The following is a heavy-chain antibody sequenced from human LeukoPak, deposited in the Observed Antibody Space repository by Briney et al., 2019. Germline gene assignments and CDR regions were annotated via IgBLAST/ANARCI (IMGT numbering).Heavy chain of an antibody. CDR2: ISGSGGST. J-gene: IGHJ4*02. Sequence: GGSLRLSCVASGFTFSSYAMSWVRQAPGKGLEWVSAISGSGGSTYYADSVKGRFTISRDNSKNTLYLQMNSLRAEDTAVYYCAKGEYYYDTLYANTHWGQGTLVTVSS. CDR3: AKGEYYYDTLYANTH. CDR1: GFTFSSYA. D-gene: IGHD3-22*01. V-gene: IGHV3-23*01.